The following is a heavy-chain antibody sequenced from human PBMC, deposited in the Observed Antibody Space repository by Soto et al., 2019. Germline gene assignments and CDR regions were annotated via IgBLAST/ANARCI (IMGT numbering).Heavy chain of an antibody. CDR3: ARGGGDSSWYDY. J-gene: IGHJ4*02. CDR2: ICYSGST. D-gene: IGHD6-13*01. V-gene: IGHV4-59*01. Sequence: PSETLSLTCTVSGDSISSYYWSWIRQPPGKGLEWIGYICYSGSTNYNPSLKSRVTISVDTSKNQFSLKLTSVTAADTAMYYCARGGGDSSWYDYWGQGTLVTVSS. CDR1: GDSISSYY.